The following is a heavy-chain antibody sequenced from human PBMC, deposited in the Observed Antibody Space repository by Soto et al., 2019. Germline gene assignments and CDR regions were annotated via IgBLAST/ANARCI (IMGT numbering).Heavy chain of an antibody. CDR2: IIPIFGTA. V-gene: IGHV1-69*01. CDR3: ARTLEYSNLYYYYGMDV. D-gene: IGHD6-6*01. CDR1: GGTFSSYA. Sequence: QVQLVQSVAEVKKPGSSVKVSCKASGGTFSSYAISWVRQAPGQGLEWMGGIIPIFGTANYAQKFQGRVTITADESTSTAYMELSSLRSEDTAVYYCARTLEYSNLYYYYGMDVWGQGTTVTVSS. J-gene: IGHJ6*02.